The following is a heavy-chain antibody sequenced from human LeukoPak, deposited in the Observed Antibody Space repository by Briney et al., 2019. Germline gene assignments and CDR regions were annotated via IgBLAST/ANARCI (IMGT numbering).Heavy chain of an antibody. Sequence: GGSLRLSCAASGLTFSSYSMNWVRQAPGKGLEWVSSISSSRSYIYYADSEKGRITISRDNAKKSLYLQMNSLRAEDTAVYYCARNDSSSRYAFDIWGQGTMVTVSS. CDR1: GLTFSSYS. CDR2: ISSSRSYI. CDR3: ARNDSSSRYAFDI. J-gene: IGHJ3*02. V-gene: IGHV3-21*01. D-gene: IGHD6-13*01.